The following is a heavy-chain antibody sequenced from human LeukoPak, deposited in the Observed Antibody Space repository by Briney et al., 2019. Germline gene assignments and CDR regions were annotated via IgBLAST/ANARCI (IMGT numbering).Heavy chain of an antibody. CDR1: GYTFTDYY. CDR2: INPTSGDT. V-gene: IGHV1-2*02. CDR3: ARGRRILVGDTNAGDFFDY. Sequence: GASVKVSCRASGYTFTDYYMHWVRQAPGQGLEWMGWINPTSGDTYYAQKFQGSVSMTRDTSISTANMELSRLKSDDTAVYYCARGRRILVGDTNAGDFFDYWGQGTLVTVSS. J-gene: IGHJ4*02. D-gene: IGHD1-26*01.